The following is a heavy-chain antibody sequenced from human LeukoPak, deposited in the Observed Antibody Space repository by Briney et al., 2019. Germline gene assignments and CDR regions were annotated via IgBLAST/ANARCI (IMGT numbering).Heavy chain of an antibody. J-gene: IGHJ4*02. V-gene: IGHV3-21*01. CDR3: VRRAVSGEEALDFDY. CDR2: ISSRSSYI. Sequence: GGSLRLSCAASGFTFSAHSMEWVRQAPGKGLEWVASISSRSSYIYYVGSVKGRFTVSRDNARNSASLQMNSLRVEDTAVYYCVRRAVSGEEALDFDYWGQGTLVTVSS. CDR1: GFTFSAHS. D-gene: IGHD6-19*01.